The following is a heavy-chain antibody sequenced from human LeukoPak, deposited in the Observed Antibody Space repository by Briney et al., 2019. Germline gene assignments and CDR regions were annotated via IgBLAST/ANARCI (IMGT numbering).Heavy chain of an antibody. CDR2: IYYSGST. CDR1: GGSISSYY. J-gene: IGHJ5*02. Sequence: KPSETLSLTCTVSGGSISSYYWSWIRQPPGKGLEWIGYIYYSGSTNYNPSLKSRVTISVDTSKNQFSLKLSSVTAADTAAYYCARALNYYDSSAFDPWGQGTLVTVSS. D-gene: IGHD3-22*01. CDR3: ARALNYYDSSAFDP. V-gene: IGHV4-59*01.